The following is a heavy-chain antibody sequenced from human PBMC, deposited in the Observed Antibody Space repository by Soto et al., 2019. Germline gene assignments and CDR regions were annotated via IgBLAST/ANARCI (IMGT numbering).Heavy chain of an antibody. D-gene: IGHD2-15*01. CDR1: GGSFSGYY. Sequence: SETLSLTCAVYGGSFSGYYWSWIRQPPGKGLEWIGEINHSGSTNYNPSLKSRVTISVDTSKNQFSLKLSSVTAADTAVYYCARRTRGIVVVVAALNLHRGVWFDPWGQGTLVTVSS. CDR2: INHSGST. V-gene: IGHV4-34*01. CDR3: ARRTRGIVVVVAALNLHRGVWFDP. J-gene: IGHJ5*02.